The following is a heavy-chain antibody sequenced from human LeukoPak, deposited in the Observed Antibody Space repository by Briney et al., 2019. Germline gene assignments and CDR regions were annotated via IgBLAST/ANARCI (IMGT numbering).Heavy chain of an antibody. Sequence: GGSLRLSCVASGFTFSRYWMSWVRQTPGKGLEWVANIKPDGGEKYYVDSVKGRFTISRDNAKNSLYLQMNSLGVGDTAVYYCARDKIVGPTTLDYWGQGTLVTVSS. CDR3: ARDKIVGPTTLDY. J-gene: IGHJ4*02. CDR2: IKPDGGEK. CDR1: GFTFSRYW. D-gene: IGHD1-26*01. V-gene: IGHV3-7*01.